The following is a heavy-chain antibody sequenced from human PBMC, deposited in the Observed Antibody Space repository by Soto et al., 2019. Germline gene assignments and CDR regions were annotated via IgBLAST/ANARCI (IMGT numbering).Heavy chain of an antibody. D-gene: IGHD3-22*01. CDR2: IWYDGSNK. J-gene: IGHJ3*02. V-gene: IGHV3-33*01. CDR3: ARDAYYDSSGYYSIDAFDI. CDR1: GFTFSSYG. Sequence: QVQLVESGGDVVQPGRSLRLSCAASGFTFSSYGMHWVRQAPGKGLEWVAVIWYDGSNKYYADSVKGRFTISRDNSKNTLYLQMNSLRAEDTAVYYCARDAYYDSSGYYSIDAFDIWGQGTMVTVSS.